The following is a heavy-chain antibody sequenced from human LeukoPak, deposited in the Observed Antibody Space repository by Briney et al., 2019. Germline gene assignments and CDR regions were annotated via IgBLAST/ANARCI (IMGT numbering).Heavy chain of an antibody. CDR3: AREVPVSSSFDY. V-gene: IGHV4-34*01. Sequence: SETLSLTCAVYGGSFSGYYWSWIRQPPGKGLEWIGEINHSGSTNYNPSLKSRVTISVDTSKNQFSLKLSSVTAADTAVYYCAREVPVSSSFDYWGQGTLVTVSS. CDR2: INHSGST. D-gene: IGHD6-6*01. CDR1: GGSFSGYY. J-gene: IGHJ4*02.